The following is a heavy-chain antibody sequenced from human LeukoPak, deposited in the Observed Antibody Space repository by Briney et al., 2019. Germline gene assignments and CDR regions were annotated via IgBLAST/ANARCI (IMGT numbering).Heavy chain of an antibody. Sequence: GASVKVSCEASGYTFTSYYMHWVRQAPGQGLEWMGIINPSGGSTSYAQKFQGRVTMTRDTSTSTVYMELSSLRSEDTAVYYCARVGGIAVAGAAFDYWGQGTLVTVSS. J-gene: IGHJ4*02. CDR1: GYTFTSYY. D-gene: IGHD6-19*01. CDR2: INPSGGST. V-gene: IGHV1-46*01. CDR3: ARVGGIAVAGAAFDY.